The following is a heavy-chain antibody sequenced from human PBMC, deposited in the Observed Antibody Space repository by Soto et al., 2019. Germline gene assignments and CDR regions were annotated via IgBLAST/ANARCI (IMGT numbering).Heavy chain of an antibody. CDR3: ARDGRAIFDSYYYYGMDV. J-gene: IGHJ6*02. D-gene: IGHD3-3*01. CDR2: INPNSGGT. V-gene: IGHV1-2*04. Sequence: ASVKVSCKASGYTFTGYYMHWVRQAPGQGLEWMGWINPNSGGTNYAQKFQGWVTMTRDTSISTAYMELSRLRSDDTAVYYCARDGRAIFDSYYYYGMDVWGQGTTVTVSS. CDR1: GYTFTGYY.